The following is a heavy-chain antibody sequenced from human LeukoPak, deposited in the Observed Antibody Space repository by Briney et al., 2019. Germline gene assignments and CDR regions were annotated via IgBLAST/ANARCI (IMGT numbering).Heavy chain of an antibody. J-gene: IGHJ4*02. CDR1: GFIFSSYW. Sequence: GGSLRLSCAASGFIFSSYWMSWVRQAPGKGLEWVANIKQDGSEKYYVDSVKGRFTISRDNAKNSLYLQMNSLRAEDTAMYYCARDLRATTSPGSPQYWGQGSLVTVSS. CDR2: IKQDGSEK. D-gene: IGHD1-1*01. CDR3: ARDLRATTSPGSPQY. V-gene: IGHV3-7*01.